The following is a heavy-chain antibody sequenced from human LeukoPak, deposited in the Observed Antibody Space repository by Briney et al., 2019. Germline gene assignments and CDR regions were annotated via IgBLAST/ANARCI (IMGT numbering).Heavy chain of an antibody. CDR1: GFTFSSYW. CDR3: ARTDRPGYCSGGSCYRFDC. J-gene: IGHJ4*02. CDR2: INSDGSST. D-gene: IGHD2-15*01. V-gene: IGHV3-74*01. Sequence: GGSLRLSCAASGFTFSSYWMHWVRQAPGKGLVWVSRINSDGSSTSYADSVKGRFTISRDNAKNTLYLQMNSLRAEDTGVYYCARTDRPGYCSGGSCYRFDCWGQGTLVTVSS.